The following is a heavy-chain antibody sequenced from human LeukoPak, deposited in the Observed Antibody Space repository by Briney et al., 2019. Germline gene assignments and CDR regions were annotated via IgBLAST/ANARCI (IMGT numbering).Heavy chain of an antibody. CDR3: ARVGVSDAFDI. CDR2: ISSSSSSI. D-gene: IGHD3-10*01. CDR1: GFTFSSYR. J-gene: IGHJ3*02. V-gene: IGHV3-48*01. Sequence: GGSLRLSCAASGFTFSSYRMNWVRQAPGKGLEWVSYISSSSSSIYYADSVKGRFTISRDNAQNSLYLQMNSLRAEDTAVYYCARVGVSDAFDIWGQGTMVTVSS.